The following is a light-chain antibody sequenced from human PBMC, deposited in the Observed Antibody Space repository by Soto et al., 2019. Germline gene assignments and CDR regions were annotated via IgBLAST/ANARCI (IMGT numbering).Light chain of an antibody. CDR2: YNN. V-gene: IGLV1-44*01. CDR1: NSNIASNT. Sequence: QSVLTQPPSASETPGQTVSISCSGSNSNIASNTVNWYQHLPGTAPKLRIYYNNQRPSGVPDRFSGSKSGTSASLAISGLQSEDESDYYCAAWDDTLKRYVLGPGTKVTVL. J-gene: IGLJ1*01. CDR3: AAWDDTLKRYV.